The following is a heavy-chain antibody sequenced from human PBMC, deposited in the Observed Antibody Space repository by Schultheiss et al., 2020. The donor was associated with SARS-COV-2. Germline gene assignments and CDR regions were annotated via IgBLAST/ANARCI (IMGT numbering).Heavy chain of an antibody. CDR3: VKGLLVYGSGSYYRLDY. CDR2: ISYDGSNK. J-gene: IGHJ4*02. V-gene: IGHV3-30*14. Sequence: GGSLRLSCAASGFTFSSYAMSWVRQAPGKGLEWVAVISYDGSNKYYADSVKGRFTISRDNSKNTLYLQMSSLRAEDTAVYYCVKGLLVYGSGSYYRLDYWGQGTLVTVSS. D-gene: IGHD3-10*01. CDR1: GFTFSSYA.